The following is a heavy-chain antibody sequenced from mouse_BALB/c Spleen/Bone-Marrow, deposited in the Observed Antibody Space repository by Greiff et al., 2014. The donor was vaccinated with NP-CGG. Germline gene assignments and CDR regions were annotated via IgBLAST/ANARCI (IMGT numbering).Heavy chain of an antibody. V-gene: IGHV1-37*01. D-gene: IGHD2-3*01. CDR1: GYSFTACF. J-gene: IGHJ4*01. Sequence: VQLQQSGPELVKPGASMKISCKASGYSFTACFIHWIKQSHVKSLEWIGRINPYNGATTYNQNFNDKASSTVDKSSSTAYMELHSLTSEDSAVYYCARRWSGAMDYWGQGTSVTVSS. CDR2: INPYNGAT. CDR3: ARRWSGAMDY.